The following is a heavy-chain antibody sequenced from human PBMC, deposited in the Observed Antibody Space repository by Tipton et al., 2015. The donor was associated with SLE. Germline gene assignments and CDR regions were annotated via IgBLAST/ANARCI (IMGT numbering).Heavy chain of an antibody. J-gene: IGHJ4*02. D-gene: IGHD4-17*01. Sequence: SLRLSCAASGFILSNYGVHWVRHSPGKGLEWVAVIWYHGIEKFYTDSVRGRFIISRDNSKNTLYLQMDSLSAEDTAVYYCARDGGGRGDYENRYFDYWGQGTLVTVSS. CDR1: GFILSNYG. CDR2: IWYHGIEK. CDR3: ARDGGGRGDYENRYFDY. V-gene: IGHV3-33*01.